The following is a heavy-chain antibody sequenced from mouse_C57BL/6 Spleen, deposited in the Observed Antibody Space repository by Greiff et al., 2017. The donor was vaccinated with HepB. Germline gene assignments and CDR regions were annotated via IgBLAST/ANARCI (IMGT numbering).Heavy chain of an antibody. J-gene: IGHJ4*01. V-gene: IGHV3-6*01. CDR2: ISYDGSN. CDR1: GYSITSGYY. D-gene: IGHD2-3*01. Sequence: DVKLQESGPGLVKPSQSLSLTCSVTGYSITSGYYWNWIRQFPGNKLEWMGYISYDGSNNYNPSLKNRISITRDTSKNQFFLKLNSVTTEDTATYYCARVDGYYSDYYAMDYWGQGTSVTVSS. CDR3: ARVDGYYSDYYAMDY.